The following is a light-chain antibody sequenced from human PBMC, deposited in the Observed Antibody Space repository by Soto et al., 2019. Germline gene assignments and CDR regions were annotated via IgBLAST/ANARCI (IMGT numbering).Light chain of an antibody. V-gene: IGLV2-14*01. J-gene: IGLJ3*02. Sequence: QSALTQPASVSGSPGQSITISCTGTISDVGGYNYVSWYQQHPGKAPQLMIYGVTNRPSGVSSRFSGSKSGNTASLTISGLQAEDEADYYCSSFASSSTLVFGGGTKLTVL. CDR2: GVT. CDR1: ISDVGGYNY. CDR3: SSFASSSTLV.